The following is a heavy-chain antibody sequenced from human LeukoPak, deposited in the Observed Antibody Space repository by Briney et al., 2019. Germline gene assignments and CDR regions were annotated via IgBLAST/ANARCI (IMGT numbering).Heavy chain of an antibody. CDR3: ARGSPPGD. CDR1: GFTFSSYE. J-gene: IGHJ4*02. Sequence: GGSLRLSCAASGFTFSSYEMNWVRQAPGKGLEWVSYISSSSGFTKYADSVRGRFTISRDNAKNSLYLQMSTLRVDDTAVYYCARGSPPGDWGQGTLVTVSS. CDR2: ISSSSGFT. D-gene: IGHD3-16*01. V-gene: IGHV3-48*03.